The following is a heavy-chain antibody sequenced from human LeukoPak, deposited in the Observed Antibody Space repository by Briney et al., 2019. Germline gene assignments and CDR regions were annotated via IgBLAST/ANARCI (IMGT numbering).Heavy chain of an antibody. V-gene: IGHV1-18*01. CDR3: ARVDYYDFWSGCFYGMDV. D-gene: IGHD3-3*01. J-gene: IGHJ6*02. Sequence: ASVKVSCKASGYTFTSYGITWVRQAPGQGLEWMGWISAYNDNTNSARKFQGRVTITTDTSTRTAYMELRSLRSDDTAVYYCARVDYYDFWSGCFYGMDVWGQGTTVTVSS. CDR2: ISAYNDNT. CDR1: GYTFTSYG.